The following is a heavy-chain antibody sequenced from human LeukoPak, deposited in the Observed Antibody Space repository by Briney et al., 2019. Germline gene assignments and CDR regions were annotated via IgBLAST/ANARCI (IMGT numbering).Heavy chain of an antibody. CDR3: ARDYGAYGNNWFDP. V-gene: IGHV1-2*02. CDR2: INPNSGGT. CDR1: GYTFTGYY. Sequence: GASVKVSCKASGYTFTGYYMHWVRQAPGQGLEWMGWINPNSGGTNYAQKFQGRVTMTRDTSISTAYMELSRLRSDDTAVYYCARDYGAYGNNWFDPWGQGTLVTVSS. D-gene: IGHD4-17*01. J-gene: IGHJ5*02.